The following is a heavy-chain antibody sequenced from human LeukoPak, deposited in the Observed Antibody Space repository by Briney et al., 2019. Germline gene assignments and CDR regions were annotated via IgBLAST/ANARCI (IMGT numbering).Heavy chain of an antibody. CDR1: GFTFSDYA. Sequence: GGSLRLSCAASGFTFSDYAMHWVRQAPGKGLEWVTLISYNGVNKYYADSVKGRFTISRDNSKNTLYLQMDSLRAEDTAVYYCARAKDGTNILDYWGQGTLVTVSS. J-gene: IGHJ4*02. V-gene: IGHV3-30-3*01. CDR2: ISYNGVNK. D-gene: IGHD5-24*01. CDR3: ARAKDGTNILDY.